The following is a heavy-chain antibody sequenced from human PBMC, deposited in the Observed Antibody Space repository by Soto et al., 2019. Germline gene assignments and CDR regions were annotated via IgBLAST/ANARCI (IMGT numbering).Heavy chain of an antibody. J-gene: IGHJ6*03. V-gene: IGHV3-21*01. D-gene: IGHD2-8*02. CDR3: ARQVPVAGFYYYMDV. CDR2: IGSSSGFI. Sequence: EVQMVESGGGLVKPGGSLRLSCAASGFTFSSHSMNWVRQAPGKGLEWVSSIGSSSGFIYYADSVKGRFTISRDNANNSLVLEMNTLRVEDTAVYYCARQVPVAGFYYYMDVWGKGTTVTVSS. CDR1: GFTFSSHS.